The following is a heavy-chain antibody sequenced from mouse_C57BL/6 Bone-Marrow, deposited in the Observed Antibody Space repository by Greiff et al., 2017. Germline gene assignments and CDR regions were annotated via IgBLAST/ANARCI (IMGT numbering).Heavy chain of an antibody. CDR2: ISDGGSYT. CDR3: ARRLTGYFDY. Sequence: EVQLVESGGGLVKPGGSLKLSCAASGFTFSSYAMSWVRQTPEKRLEWVATISDGGSYTYYPDNVKGRFTISRDNAKNNLYLQMSHLKSEDTAMYYCARRLTGYFDYWGQGTTLTVSS. J-gene: IGHJ2*01. V-gene: IGHV5-4*01. CDR1: GFTFSSYA.